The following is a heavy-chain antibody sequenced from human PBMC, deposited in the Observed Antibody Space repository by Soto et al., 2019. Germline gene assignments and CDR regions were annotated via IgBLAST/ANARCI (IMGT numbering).Heavy chain of an antibody. D-gene: IGHD2-2*01. CDR2: ISAYTGNT. CDR1: GFPFTDYG. V-gene: IGHV1-18*01. J-gene: IGHJ4*02. Sequence: ASVKVSCKASGFPFTDYGFTWVRQAPGEGLEWMGWISAYTGNTNYAQKVQGRVTMSTDTSTSTAYLELRSLRSDDTAVYYCARGPESRSTAYFDYWSQGTLVTVSS. CDR3: ARGPESRSTAYFDY.